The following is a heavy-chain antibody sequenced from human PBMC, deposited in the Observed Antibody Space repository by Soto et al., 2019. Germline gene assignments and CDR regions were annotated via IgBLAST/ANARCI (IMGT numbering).Heavy chain of an antibody. J-gene: IGHJ1*01. CDR3: ARHRYYYDSSGYYYGYFQH. Sequence: QVQLVQSGAEVKKPGSSVKVSCKASGGTFSSYAISWVRQAPGQGLEWMGGIIPIFGTANYAQKFQGRVTITADESTCTAYMELSSLRSEDTAVYYCARHRYYYDSSGYYYGYFQHWGQGTLVTGSS. D-gene: IGHD3-22*01. V-gene: IGHV1-69*12. CDR2: IIPIFGTA. CDR1: GGTFSSYA.